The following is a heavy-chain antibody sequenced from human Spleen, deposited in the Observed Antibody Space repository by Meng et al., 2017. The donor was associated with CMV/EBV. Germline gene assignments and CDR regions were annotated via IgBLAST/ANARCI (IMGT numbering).Heavy chain of an antibody. D-gene: IGHD2-2*01. Sequence: GESLKISCAASGFTFSSYSMNWVRQAPGKGLEWVANIQQDGNEKYYVDSVKGRFTISRDNAKNSLYLQLNSLRSQDTSVYFCARHRYGGPTSWPYFDYWGQGTLVTVSS. V-gene: IGHV3-7*01. J-gene: IGHJ4*02. CDR2: IQQDGNEK. CDR1: GFTFSSYS. CDR3: ARHRYGGPTSWPYFDY.